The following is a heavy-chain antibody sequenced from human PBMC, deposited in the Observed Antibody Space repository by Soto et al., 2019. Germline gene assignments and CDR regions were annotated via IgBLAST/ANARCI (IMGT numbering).Heavy chain of an antibody. CDR1: GFTFNSYA. V-gene: IGHV3-30*01. J-gene: IGHJ4*02. CDR3: ARDDHCSVGTCYSTASYFFDY. D-gene: IGHD2-15*01. Sequence: PGGSLRLSCAASGFTFNSYAMHWVRQAPGKGLEWVAVISYDGSNKFYADSVKGRFSISRDNSKNTLSLQMNSLRAEDTAVYYCARDDHCSVGTCYSTASYFFDYWGQGTLVTVSS. CDR2: ISYDGSNK.